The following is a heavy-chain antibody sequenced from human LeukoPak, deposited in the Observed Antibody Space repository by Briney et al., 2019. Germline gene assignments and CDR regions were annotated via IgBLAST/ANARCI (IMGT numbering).Heavy chain of an antibody. CDR1: GGSFSGYY. CDR2: INHSGST. Sequence: SETLSLTCTVYGGSFSGYYWSWIRQPPGKGLEWIGEINHSGSTNYNPSLKSRVTISVGTSKNQFSLKLSSVTAADTAVYYCARAGYNWNDKRFDYWGQGTLVTVSS. CDR3: ARAGYNWNDKRFDY. V-gene: IGHV4-34*01. D-gene: IGHD1-20*01. J-gene: IGHJ4*02.